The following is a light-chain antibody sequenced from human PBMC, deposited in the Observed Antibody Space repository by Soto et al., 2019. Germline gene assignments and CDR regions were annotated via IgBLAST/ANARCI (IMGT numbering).Light chain of an antibody. CDR1: QPISNNY. Sequence: IELTQSPGNLSLSPGERATLSCRASQPISNNYLAWYQQRPGQAPRLLIYGASSRANGIAESFSGSASGASFALTVSSLEPEDFAVYYCQQYGSSHPITFGQGTRREIK. CDR2: GAS. CDR3: QQYGSSHPIT. V-gene: IGKV3-20*01. J-gene: IGKJ5*01.